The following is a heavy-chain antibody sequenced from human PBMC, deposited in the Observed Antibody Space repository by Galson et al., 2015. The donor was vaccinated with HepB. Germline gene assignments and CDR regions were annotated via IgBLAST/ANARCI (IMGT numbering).Heavy chain of an antibody. J-gene: IGHJ3*02. Sequence: SLRLSCAASGFTFSSYAMHWVRQAPGKGLEYVSAISSNGGSTYYADSVEGRFTISRDNSKNTLYLQMSSLRAEDTAVYYCVKDPESNYDFWSGYYSEHDAFDIWGQGTMVTVSS. V-gene: IGHV3-64D*06. CDR3: VKDPESNYDFWSGYYSEHDAFDI. D-gene: IGHD3-3*01. CDR1: GFTFSSYA. CDR2: ISSNGGST.